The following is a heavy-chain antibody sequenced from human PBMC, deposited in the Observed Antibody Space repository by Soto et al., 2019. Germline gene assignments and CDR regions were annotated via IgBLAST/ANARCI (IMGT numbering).Heavy chain of an antibody. J-gene: IGHJ5*02. D-gene: IGHD7-27*01. CDR3: AKSGDGNWFET. V-gene: IGHV1-18*01. Sequence: QAQLVKSGAEVKKPGASVKVSCKASGYTFTSFGIGWVRQAPGQGLEWMGWISGFNAYTDYAQGLQGRVTMTTDTSTNTAYMELRSLKSDDTAVYYCAKSGDGNWFETWGQGTPVTVSS. CDR2: ISGFNAYT. CDR1: GYTFTSFG.